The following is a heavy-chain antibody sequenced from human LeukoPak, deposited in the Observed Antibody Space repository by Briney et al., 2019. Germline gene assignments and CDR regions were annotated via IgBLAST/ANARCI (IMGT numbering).Heavy chain of an antibody. CDR3: ARGDHYYYGSGTDRDYYYYYMDV. CDR1: GGTFSTSA. D-gene: IGHD3-10*01. J-gene: IGHJ6*03. Sequence: GASVKVSCKASGGTFSTSAINWVRQAPGQGLEWMGRIVPIFGVAHYSQTFLGRITITADKSTNTAYMELSRLRSDDTAVYYCARGDHYYYGSGTDRDYYYYYMDVWGKGTRSPSP. V-gene: IGHV1-69*04. CDR2: IVPIFGVA.